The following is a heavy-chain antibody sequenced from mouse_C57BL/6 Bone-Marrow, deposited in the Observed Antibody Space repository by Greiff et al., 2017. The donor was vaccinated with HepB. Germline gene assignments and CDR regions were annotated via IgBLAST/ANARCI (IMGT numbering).Heavy chain of an antibody. Sequence: VKLMESGPGLVAPSQCLSITCTVSGFSLTSYGVDWVRQPPGKGLEWLGVIWGCGSTNYNSALMSRLSISKDNSKSQVFLKMNSLQTDDTAMYYCAKHHGSSGPYYAMDYWGQGTSVTVSS. J-gene: IGHJ4*01. CDR2: IWGCGST. CDR1: GFSLTSYG. D-gene: IGHD3-2*02. V-gene: IGHV2-9*01. CDR3: AKHHGSSGPYYAMDY.